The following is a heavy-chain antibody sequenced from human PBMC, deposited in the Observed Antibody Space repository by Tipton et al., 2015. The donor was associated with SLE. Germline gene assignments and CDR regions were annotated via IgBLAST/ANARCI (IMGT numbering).Heavy chain of an antibody. CDR1: GFTFSNNA. V-gene: IGHV3-30-3*01. D-gene: IGHD6-13*01. CDR3: AREGRQQLVDAFDI. CDR2: ISYDGSNK. J-gene: IGHJ3*02. Sequence: SLRLSCAASGFTFSNNAMHWVRQAPGKGLEWVAVISYDGSNKYYADSVKGRFTISRDNSKNTLYLQMNSLRAEDTAVYYCAREGRQQLVDAFDIWGQGTMVTVSS.